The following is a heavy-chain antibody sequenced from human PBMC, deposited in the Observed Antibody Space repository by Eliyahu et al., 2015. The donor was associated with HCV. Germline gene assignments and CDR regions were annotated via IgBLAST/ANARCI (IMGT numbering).Heavy chain of an antibody. V-gene: IGHV1-8*01. Sequence: QVQLVQSGAEVKKPGASVKVSCKASGYTFTSYDINWVRQATGQGLEWMGWMNPNSGNTGYAQKFQGRVTMTRNTSISTAYMELSSLRSEDTAVYYCAREGTPYYDILTGYYNLPYWYFDLWGRGTLVTVSS. J-gene: IGHJ2*01. D-gene: IGHD3-9*01. CDR3: AREGTPYYDILTGYYNLPYWYFDL. CDR2: MNPNSGNT. CDR1: GYTFTSYD.